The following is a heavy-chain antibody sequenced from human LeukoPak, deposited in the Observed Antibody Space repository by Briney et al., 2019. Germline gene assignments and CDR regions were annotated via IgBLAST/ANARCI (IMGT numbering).Heavy chain of an antibody. CDR2: IYYSGST. J-gene: IGHJ6*02. Sequence: SQTLSLTCTVSGGSISSGDYYWGWIRQPPGKGLEWIGYIYYSGSTYYNPSLKSRVTISVDTSNNQFSLKLSSVTAADTAVYYCARAVPSYYYGMDGWGQGTTVTVSS. V-gene: IGHV4-30-4*01. CDR3: ARAVPSYYYGMDG. CDR1: GGSISSGDYY.